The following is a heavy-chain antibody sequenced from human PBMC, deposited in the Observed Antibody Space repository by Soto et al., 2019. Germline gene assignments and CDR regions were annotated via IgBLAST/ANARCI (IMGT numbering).Heavy chain of an antibody. Sequence: QVQLVQSGAEVKKPGASVKVSCKASGYSFTSHDINWVRQATGQGLEWMGWMNPNSGNTGYPQKFQGRVTMTRNTSISTAYMELSSLRSEDTAVYYCERGYYGSGSYRNWFDPWGQGTLVTVSS. CDR3: ERGYYGSGSYRNWFDP. J-gene: IGHJ5*02. V-gene: IGHV1-8*01. CDR1: GYSFTSHD. D-gene: IGHD3-10*01. CDR2: MNPNSGNT.